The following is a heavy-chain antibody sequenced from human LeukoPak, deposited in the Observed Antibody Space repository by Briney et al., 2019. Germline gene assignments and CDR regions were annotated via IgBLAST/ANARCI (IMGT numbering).Heavy chain of an antibody. CDR2: ILSDGSLE. D-gene: IGHD1-26*01. J-gene: IGHJ4*02. V-gene: IGHV3-30*04. CDR3: ARGAILGGYNLIDD. Sequence: GRSLRLSCAASGFNFGTYAMRWVRQAPGKGLEWMAVILSDGSLENSANSVRGRFIISRDNSKKTLFLQMNRLRIEDTAVYYCARGAILGGYNLIDDWGQGTLVTVSS. CDR1: GFNFGTYA.